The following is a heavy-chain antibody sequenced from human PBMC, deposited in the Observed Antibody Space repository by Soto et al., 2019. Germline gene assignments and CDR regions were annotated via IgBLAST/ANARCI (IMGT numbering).Heavy chain of an antibody. D-gene: IGHD3-9*01. CDR3: AGGDDILTGILS. V-gene: IGHV1-69*13. Sequence: ASVKVSCKASGGTFSSYAISWVRQAPGQGLEWMGGIIPIFGTANYAQKFQGRVTITADESTSTAYMELSSLRSEDTAVYYCAGGDDILTGILSWGQGTLVTVSS. CDR1: GGTFSSYA. J-gene: IGHJ4*02. CDR2: IIPIFGTA.